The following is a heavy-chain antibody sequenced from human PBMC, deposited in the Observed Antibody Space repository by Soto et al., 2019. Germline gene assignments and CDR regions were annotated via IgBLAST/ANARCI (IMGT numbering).Heavy chain of an antibody. CDR1: GGSISSGNYY. J-gene: IGHJ4*02. D-gene: IGHD4-17*01. CDR3: ATLPHYGDPKAGF. Sequence: QLQLQESGPGLVKPSETLSLTCTVSGGSISSGNYYWGWIRQPPGKGLEWIGRIHYSGSTYYNSSLKSRVTISVDTSRNQFSLKLTSVTAAYTAVYYCATLPHYGDPKAGFCGQGTLVTVSS. CDR2: IHYSGST. V-gene: IGHV4-39*01.